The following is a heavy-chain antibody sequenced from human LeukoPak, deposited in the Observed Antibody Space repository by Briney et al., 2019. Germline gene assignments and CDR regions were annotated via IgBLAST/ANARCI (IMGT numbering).Heavy chain of an antibody. CDR3: ARSLGGSYRYYYYYMDV. CDR2: IYYSGST. V-gene: IGHV4-59*01. CDR1: GGSISSYY. D-gene: IGHD1-26*01. Sequence: KPSETLSLTCTVSGGSISSYYWSWIRQPPGKGLEWIGYIYYSGSTNYNPSLKSRVTISVDTSKNQFSLKLSSVTAADTAVYYCARSLGGSYRYYYYYMDVWGKGTTVTVSS. J-gene: IGHJ6*03.